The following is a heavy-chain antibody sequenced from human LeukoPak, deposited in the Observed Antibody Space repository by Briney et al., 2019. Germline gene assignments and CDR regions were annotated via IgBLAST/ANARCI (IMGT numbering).Heavy chain of an antibody. CDR2: IYSGGST. CDR3: ARDPSGDYDSDGPVFYFTS. V-gene: IGHV3-53*05. D-gene: IGHD3-22*01. J-gene: IGHJ4*02. Sequence: PGGSLRLSCVASGFTVSSNYMTWVRQAPGKGLEWVSIIYSGGSTSYADSMEGRFTISRDNSKNTLYLQITTLRTEDTAVYYCARDPSGDYDSDGPVFYFTSWGQGTLVTVSS. CDR1: GFTVSSNY.